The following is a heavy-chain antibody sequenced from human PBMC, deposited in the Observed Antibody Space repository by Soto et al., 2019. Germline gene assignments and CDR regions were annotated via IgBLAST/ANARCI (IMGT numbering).Heavy chain of an antibody. Sequence: ASVKVSCKASGYTFTSYGISWVRQAPGQGLEWMGWISAYNGNTNYAQKLQGRVTMTTDTSTSTAYMELRSLRSDDTAVYYCARGYYGSGSYAKDYYYYGKDVWGQGTTVTVSS. D-gene: IGHD3-10*01. CDR2: ISAYNGNT. V-gene: IGHV1-18*01. J-gene: IGHJ6*02. CDR3: ARGYYGSGSYAKDYYYYGKDV. CDR1: GYTFTSYG.